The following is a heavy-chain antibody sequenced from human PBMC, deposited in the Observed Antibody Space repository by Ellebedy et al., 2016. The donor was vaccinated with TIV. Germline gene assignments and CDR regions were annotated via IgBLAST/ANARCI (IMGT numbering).Heavy chain of an antibody. CDR3: ARRGSYGDYAVQVNSWFDT. CDR1: GFNFRSYW. CDR2: IRQEGDEI. J-gene: IGHJ5*02. V-gene: IGHV3-7*01. D-gene: IGHD4-17*01. Sequence: PGGSLRLSRAASGFNFRSYWMTWVRQAPGKGLEWVAKIRQEGDEIYYVESVKGRFTISRDNANKSLFLQMNSLRVDDTAVYYCARRGSYGDYAVQVNSWFDTWGQGTLVSVSS.